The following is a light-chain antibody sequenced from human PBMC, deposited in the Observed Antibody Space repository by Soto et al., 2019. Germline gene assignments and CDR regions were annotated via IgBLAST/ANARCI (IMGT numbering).Light chain of an antibody. CDR2: WAS. CDR3: QQYYVTPFT. V-gene: IGKV4-1*01. J-gene: IGKJ3*01. Sequence: DIVMTQSPDSLPVSLGERATINCKSSQSVLYTSNNKNYLAWYQQKPGQPPKLLIYWASTRESGVPDRFSGSGSGTDFTLTISSLQAEDVAFYYCQQYYVTPFTFGPGTKVDIK. CDR1: QSVLYTSNNKNY.